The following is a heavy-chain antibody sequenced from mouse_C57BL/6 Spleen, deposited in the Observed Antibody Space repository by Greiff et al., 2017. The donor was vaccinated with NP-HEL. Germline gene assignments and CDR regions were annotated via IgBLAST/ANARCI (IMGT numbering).Heavy chain of an antibody. CDR1: GYAFTNYL. D-gene: IGHD6-2*01. CDR2: INPGSGGT. Sequence: QVQLQQSGAELVRPGTSVKVSCKASGYAFTNYLIEWVKQRPGQGLEWIGVINPGSGGTNYNEKFKGKATLTADKSSSTAYMQLSSLTSEDSAVYFCARARLSDWYFDVWGTGTTVTVSS. V-gene: IGHV1-54*01. CDR3: ARARLSDWYFDV. J-gene: IGHJ1*03.